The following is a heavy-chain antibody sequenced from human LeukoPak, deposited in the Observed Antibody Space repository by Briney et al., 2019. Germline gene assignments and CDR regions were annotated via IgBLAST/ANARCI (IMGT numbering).Heavy chain of an antibody. CDR1: GYTFTSYG. V-gene: IGHV1-18*01. J-gene: IGHJ6*02. CDR3: ARGSGGGYYYYYGMDV. Sequence: ASVKVSCKASGYTFTSYGISWVRQAPGQGLEWMGWISAYNGNTNYAQKLQGRVTMTTDTSTSTAYMELRSLRSEDTAVYYCARGSGGGYYYYYGMDVWGQGTTVTVSS. CDR2: ISAYNGNT. D-gene: IGHD1-1*01.